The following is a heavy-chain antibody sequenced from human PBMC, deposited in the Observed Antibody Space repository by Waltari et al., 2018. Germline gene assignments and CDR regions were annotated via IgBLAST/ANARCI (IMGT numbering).Heavy chain of an antibody. CDR2: ISSSSSTI. CDR3: ARGRYNWNDGVDAFDI. V-gene: IGHV3-48*04. Sequence: EVQLVESGGGLVQPGGSLRLSCAASGFTFSSYSMNWVRQATGKGLEWVSYISSSSSTIYYADSVKGRFTISRDNAKNSLYLQMNSLRAEDTAVYYCARGRYNWNDGVDAFDIWGQGTMVTVSS. D-gene: IGHD1-1*01. CDR1: GFTFSSYS. J-gene: IGHJ3*02.